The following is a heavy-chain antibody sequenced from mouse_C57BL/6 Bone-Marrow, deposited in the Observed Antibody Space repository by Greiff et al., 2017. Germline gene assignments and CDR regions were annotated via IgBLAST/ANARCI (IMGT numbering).Heavy chain of an antibody. CDR2: IYPGDGDT. V-gene: IGHV1-82*01. Sequence: QVQLQQSGPELVKPGASVKISCKASGYAFSSSWMNWVKQRPGKGLEWIGRIYPGDGDTNYNGKFKGKATLTADKSSRTAYMQLSSLTSEDSSVYFCARSGYSKMYYFDYWGQGTTLTVSS. CDR1: GYAFSSSW. J-gene: IGHJ2*01. CDR3: ARSGYSKMYYFDY. D-gene: IGHD2-5*01.